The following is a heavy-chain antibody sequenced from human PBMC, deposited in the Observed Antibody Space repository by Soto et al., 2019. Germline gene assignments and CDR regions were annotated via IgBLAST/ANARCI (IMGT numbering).Heavy chain of an antibody. CDR3: ASRGVVTEYYFDY. Sequence: ASVKVSCKASGGTFSSYAISWVRQAPGQGLEWMGGIIPIFGTANYAQKSQGRVTITADESTSTAYMELSSLRSEDTAVYYCASRGVVTEYYFDYWGQGTLVTVSS. CDR2: IIPIFGTA. V-gene: IGHV1-69*13. CDR1: GGTFSSYA. J-gene: IGHJ4*02. D-gene: IGHD2-21*02.